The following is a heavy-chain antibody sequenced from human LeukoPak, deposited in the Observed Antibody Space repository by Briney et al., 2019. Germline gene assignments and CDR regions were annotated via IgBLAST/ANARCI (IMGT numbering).Heavy chain of an antibody. J-gene: IGHJ3*02. D-gene: IGHD2-2*01. CDR3: AKCGTICYANAFYI. CDR2: ISRSGGDT. CDR1: GFTFSSYA. Sequence: PGGSLRLSCAASGFTFSSYAMTWVRQAPGKGLEWVSAISRSGGDTEYADSVKGRFTISRDNSKNTLYMQMNSLRAEDAAVYYCAKCGTICYANAFYIWGQGTMVTVSS. V-gene: IGHV3-23*01.